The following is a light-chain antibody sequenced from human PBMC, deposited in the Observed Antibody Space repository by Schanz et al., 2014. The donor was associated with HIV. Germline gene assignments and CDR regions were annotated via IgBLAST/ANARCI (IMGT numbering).Light chain of an antibody. J-gene: IGLJ2*01. Sequence: QSALTQPASVSGSPGQSVTISCTGTSSDIGTFNHVSWYQQHPGKAPKLIIYDVSNRPSGVSNRFSGSKSGNTASLTISGLQAEDEADYYCSSFTYTSPPVVFGGGTNVTVL. CDR2: DVS. CDR3: SSFTYTSPPVV. CDR1: SSDIGTFNH. V-gene: IGLV2-14*03.